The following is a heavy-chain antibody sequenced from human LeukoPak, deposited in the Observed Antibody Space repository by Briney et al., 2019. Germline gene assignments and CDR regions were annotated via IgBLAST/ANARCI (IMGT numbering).Heavy chain of an antibody. Sequence: PGGSLRLSCAASGFTFSSYGMHWVRQAPGKGLEWVAVISYDGRNKYYADSVKGRFTISRDNSKNTLYLQMNSLRAEDTAVYYCARAGGKEQLVRGVDYWGQGTLVTVSS. J-gene: IGHJ4*02. V-gene: IGHV3-30*03. D-gene: IGHD6-6*01. CDR2: ISYDGRNK. CDR3: ARAGGKEQLVRGVDY. CDR1: GFTFSSYG.